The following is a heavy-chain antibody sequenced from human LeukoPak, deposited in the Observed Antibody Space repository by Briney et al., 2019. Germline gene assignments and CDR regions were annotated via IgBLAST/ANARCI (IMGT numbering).Heavy chain of an antibody. CDR3: ARGPRYSFY. Sequence: GSLRLSCAASGFIVSHNYMTWVRQAPGKGLEWISVIYTDGTTYYADSVKGRFTISRDQANNTLYLQMNTLRDEDTAVYYCARGPRYSFYWGQGTLVSVSS. D-gene: IGHD6-13*01. CDR1: GFIVSHNY. CDR2: IYTDGTT. J-gene: IGHJ4*02. V-gene: IGHV3-53*01.